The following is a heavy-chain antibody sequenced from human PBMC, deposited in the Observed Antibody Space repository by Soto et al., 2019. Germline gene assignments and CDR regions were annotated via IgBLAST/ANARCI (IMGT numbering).Heavy chain of an antibody. Sequence: ASVKVSCKASGFTFTTHGFTWVRQAPGQGLEWMGWSSALNGYTNYAQNFQGRLTITTDSSTSTAYMELRSLRSDDTAVYYCAYATSIAIGLRNCGQGPLVTVYS. D-gene: IGHD6-6*01. CDR2: SSALNGYT. CDR3: AYATSIAIGLRN. CDR1: GFTFTTHG. V-gene: IGHV1-18*01. J-gene: IGHJ4*02.